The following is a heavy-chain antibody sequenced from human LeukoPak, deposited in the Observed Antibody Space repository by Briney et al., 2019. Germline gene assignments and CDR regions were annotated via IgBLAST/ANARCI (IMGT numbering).Heavy chain of an antibody. J-gene: IGHJ4*02. V-gene: IGHV4-30-2*01. CDR1: GGSVSSGSYY. CDR3: ARTVWFGELLYYFDY. Sequence: SETLSLTCTVSGGSVSSGSYYWNWIRQPPGKGLEWIGYIYHSGSTYYNPSLKSRVTISVDRSKNQFSLKLSSVTAADTAVYYCARTVWFGELLYYFDYWGQGTLVTVSS. CDR2: IYHSGST. D-gene: IGHD3-10*01.